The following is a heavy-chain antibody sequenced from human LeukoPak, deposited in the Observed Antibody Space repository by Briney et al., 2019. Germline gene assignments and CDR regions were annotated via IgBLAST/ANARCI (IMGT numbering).Heavy chain of an antibody. D-gene: IGHD3-22*01. CDR3: AERGVVIRVILVGFHKQAYYFDS. Sequence: GGSLRLSCAASGITLSNYGMSWVRQAPGKGLEWVAGLSGSGGGKNYADSVQGRFTISRDNPKNTLYLQMNSLRAEDTAVYFCAERGVVIRVILVGFHKQAYYFDSWGHGALVTVSS. V-gene: IGHV3-23*01. CDR2: LSGSGGGK. CDR1: GITLSNYG. J-gene: IGHJ4*03.